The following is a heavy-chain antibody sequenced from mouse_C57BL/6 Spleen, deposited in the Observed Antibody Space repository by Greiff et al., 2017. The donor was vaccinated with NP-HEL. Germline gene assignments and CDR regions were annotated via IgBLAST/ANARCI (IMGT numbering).Heavy chain of an antibody. CDR1: GYTFTSYW. CDR3: TTLITTVVADY. J-gene: IGHJ2*01. Sequence: EVQLQQSGTVLARPGASVKMSCKTSGYTFTSYWMHWVKQRPGQGLEWIGAIYPGNSDTSYNQKFKGKAKLTAVTSASTAYMELSSLTNEDSAVYYCTTLITTVVADYWGQGTTLTVSS. D-gene: IGHD1-1*01. V-gene: IGHV1-5*01. CDR2: IYPGNSDT.